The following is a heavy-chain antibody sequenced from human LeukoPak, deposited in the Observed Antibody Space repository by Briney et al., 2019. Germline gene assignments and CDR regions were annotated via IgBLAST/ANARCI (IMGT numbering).Heavy chain of an antibody. D-gene: IGHD6-13*01. Sequence: SGGSLRLSCAASGFTFSCYAMSWVRQAPGKGLEWVSAISGSGGSTYYADSVKGRFTISRDNSKNTLYLQMNSLRAEDTAVYYCAKSPPGDSSSWYFDYWGQGTLVTVSS. J-gene: IGHJ4*02. V-gene: IGHV3-23*01. CDR3: AKSPPGDSSSWYFDY. CDR1: GFTFSCYA. CDR2: ISGSGGST.